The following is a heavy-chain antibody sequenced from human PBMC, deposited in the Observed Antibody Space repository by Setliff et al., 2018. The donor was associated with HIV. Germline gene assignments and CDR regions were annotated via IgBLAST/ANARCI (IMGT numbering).Heavy chain of an antibody. Sequence: ASVKVSCKASGYIFTDYYIHWVRQAPGQGLEWMGWINTDTGNPTYAQGFTGRFAFSLDTSVNTAYLQISSLKTEDSAVYYCARGPPSQVDYWGQGTLVTVSS. CDR3: ARGPPSQVDY. V-gene: IGHV7-4-1*02. CDR1: GYIFTDYY. J-gene: IGHJ4*02. CDR2: INTDTGNP.